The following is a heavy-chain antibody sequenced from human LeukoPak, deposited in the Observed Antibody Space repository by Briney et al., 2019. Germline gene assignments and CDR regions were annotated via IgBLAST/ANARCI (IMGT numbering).Heavy chain of an antibody. J-gene: IGHJ3*02. CDR2: INPNSGGT. CDR1: GYTFTGYY. V-gene: IGHV1-2*02. D-gene: IGHD3-10*02. Sequence: ASVKVSCKASGYTFTGYYMHWVRQAPGQGLEWMGWINPNSGGTNYAQKFQGRVTMTADTSTSTAYMELRSLRSDDTAVYYCARDPPRSATMWAFDIWGQGTMVTVSS. CDR3: ARDPPRSATMWAFDI.